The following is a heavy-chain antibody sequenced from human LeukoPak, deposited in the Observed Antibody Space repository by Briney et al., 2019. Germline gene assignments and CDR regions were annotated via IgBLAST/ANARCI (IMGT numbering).Heavy chain of an antibody. CDR1: GGSIRSGDYY. CDR2: IYSSGST. J-gene: IGHJ4*02. Sequence: PSQTLSLTCTVSGGSIRSGDYYWSWIRQPPGKGLECIGYIYSSGSTYYSPSLKSRIAMSVDTSKNQFSLKLSSVTAADTAVYYCARIHYRPSRYYFDYWGQGTLVTVSS. D-gene: IGHD3-10*01. CDR3: ARIHYRPSRYYFDY. V-gene: IGHV4-30-4*08.